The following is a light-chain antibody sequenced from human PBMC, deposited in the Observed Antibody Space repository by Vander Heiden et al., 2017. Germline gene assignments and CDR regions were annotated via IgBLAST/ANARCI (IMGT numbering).Light chain of an antibody. CDR2: AAS. J-gene: IGKJ1*01. CDR3: QQSYNTHL. CDR1: QSISSY. Sequence: DIQMTQSPSSLSASVGDRVTITCRASQSISSYLNWYQQKPGKAPKLLIYAASRWQTGVPSRFSGSGSGTDFTLTISRLQPEDFADYYWQQSYNTHLFGQGTKVEIK. V-gene: IGKV1-39*01.